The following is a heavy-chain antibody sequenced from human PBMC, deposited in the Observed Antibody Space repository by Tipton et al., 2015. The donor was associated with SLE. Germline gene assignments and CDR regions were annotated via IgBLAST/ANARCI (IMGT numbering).Heavy chain of an antibody. CDR2: IYTNGNT. J-gene: IGHJ5*02. CDR1: GASIRTYY. Sequence: TLSLTCTVSGASIRTYYWSWIRQPAGKGLEWIGRIYTNGNTNSNPYLQSRVTTSMDTSKNQFSLNLKSVTAADTAVYYCARPGAAVTMSGWFDPWGQGTLVTVSS. D-gene: IGHD4-17*01. V-gene: IGHV4-4*07. CDR3: ARPGAAVTMSGWFDP.